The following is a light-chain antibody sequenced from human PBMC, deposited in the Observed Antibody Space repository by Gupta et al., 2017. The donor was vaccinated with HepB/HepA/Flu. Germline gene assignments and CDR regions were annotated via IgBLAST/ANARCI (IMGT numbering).Light chain of an antibody. CDR3: QQRSNWPPIT. Sequence: EIVLTQSPATLSLSPGERATLSCRASQSVRSFLAWYQQKPGQAPRLLIYDASNRATGIPARFSGRGCGTDFTLTISSREPEEFAVYYCQQRSNWPPITFGQGTRLEIK. J-gene: IGKJ5*01. CDR1: QSVRSF. CDR2: DAS. V-gene: IGKV3-11*01.